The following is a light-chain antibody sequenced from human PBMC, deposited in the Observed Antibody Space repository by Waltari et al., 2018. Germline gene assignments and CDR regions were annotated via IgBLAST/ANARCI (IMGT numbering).Light chain of an antibody. V-gene: IGKV3-20*01. CDR3: QHYVRLPVT. J-gene: IGKJ1*01. CDR2: GAS. Sequence: EIVLTQSPGTLSLSPGASATLSCRASQSISGALAWYQQKPGQAPRLLIYGASNRATGIPDRFSGSGSGTEFSLTVSRLEPEDFAVYYCQHYVRLPVTFGQGTRVEI. CDR1: QSISGA.